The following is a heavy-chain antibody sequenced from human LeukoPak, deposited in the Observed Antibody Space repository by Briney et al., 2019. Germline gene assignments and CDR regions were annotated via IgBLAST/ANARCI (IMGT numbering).Heavy chain of an antibody. J-gene: IGHJ3*02. CDR3: ASLKNYYDSSGYLVTDAFDI. V-gene: IGHV1-18*01. CDR1: GYTFNSYG. CDR2: IHTYIGHT. D-gene: IGHD3-22*01. Sequence: ASVKVSCKSSGYTFNSYGITWVRQAPGQGLEWMGWIHTYIGHTNYAQKLQGRVTMTTDTSTSTAYMELRSLKSDDTAVYYCASLKNYYDSSGYLVTDAFDIWGQGTMVTVSS.